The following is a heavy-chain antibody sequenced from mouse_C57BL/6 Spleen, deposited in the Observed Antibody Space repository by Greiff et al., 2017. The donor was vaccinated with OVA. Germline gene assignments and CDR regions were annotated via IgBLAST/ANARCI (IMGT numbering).Heavy chain of an antibody. CDR3: ARRPYYYGSSYDWYFDV. CDR1: GYTFTDYY. J-gene: IGHJ1*03. CDR2: IYPYNGGT. Sequence: EVQLQQSGPVLVKPGASVKMSCKASGYTFTDYYMNWVKQSHGKSLEWIGVIYPYNGGTSYNQKFKGKATLTVDKSSSTAYMELNSLTSEDSAVYYCARRPYYYGSSYDWYFDVWGTGTTVTVSS. V-gene: IGHV1-19*01. D-gene: IGHD1-1*01.